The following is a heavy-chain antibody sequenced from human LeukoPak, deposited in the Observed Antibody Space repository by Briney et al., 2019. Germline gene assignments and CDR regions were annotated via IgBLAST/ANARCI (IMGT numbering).Heavy chain of an antibody. V-gene: IGHV3-48*02. CDR3: ARGPQRYYGSGQDFDY. CDR2: ISSSGSTI. J-gene: IGHJ4*02. D-gene: IGHD3-10*01. CDR1: GFTFSSYS. Sequence: GGSLRLSCAASGFTFSSYSMDWVRQAPGKGLEWVSYISSSGSTIYYADSVKGRFTISRDNAKNSLYLQMDSLRDEDTAVYYCARGPQRYYGSGQDFDYWGQGTLVSVSS.